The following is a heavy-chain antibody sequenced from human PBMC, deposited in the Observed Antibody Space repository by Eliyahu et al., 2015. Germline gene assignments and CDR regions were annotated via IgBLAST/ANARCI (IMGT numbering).Heavy chain of an antibody. D-gene: IGHD2-8*01. CDR3: ARLQFEGMLREELDY. Sequence: QVQLVQSGAELKKPGASVKVSCKASGYTFTNXGITWXRQAXGQGLEWMGWISLSHGYTKXAQNLEGRVTMTTDTSTTTAYMELRSLTSDDTAVYYCARLQFEGMLREELDYWGQGTLVTVSS. CDR1: GYTFTNXG. V-gene: IGHV1-18*01. CDR2: ISLSHGYT. J-gene: IGHJ4*02.